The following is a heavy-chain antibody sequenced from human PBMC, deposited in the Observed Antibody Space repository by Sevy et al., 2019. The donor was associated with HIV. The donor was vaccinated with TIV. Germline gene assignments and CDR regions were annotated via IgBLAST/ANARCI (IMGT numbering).Heavy chain of an antibody. Sequence: LSLTCAASGFRVSDTYMNWVRQAPGKGPEWVSVIYRGDNLYYADSVEGRFTISRDTSKNTVSLQMSSLRVEDTAVYYCARGQGGYGHAYYFDFWGQGAPVTVSS. V-gene: IGHV3-53*01. D-gene: IGHD5-18*01. CDR2: IYRGDNL. CDR3: ARGQGGYGHAYYFDF. CDR1: GFRVSDTY. J-gene: IGHJ4*02.